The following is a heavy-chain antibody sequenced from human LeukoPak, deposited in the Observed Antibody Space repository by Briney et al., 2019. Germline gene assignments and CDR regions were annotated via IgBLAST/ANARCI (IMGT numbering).Heavy chain of an antibody. CDR2: INHSGST. V-gene: IGHV4-34*01. D-gene: IGHD6-13*01. CDR3: ARELAAAGN. CDR1: GGSFSGYY. Sequence: SETLSLTCAVYGGSFSGYYWSWIRQPPGKGLEWIGEINHSGSTNYNPSLKSRVTISVDTSKNQFSLKLSSVTAADTAVYYCARELAAAGNWGQGTLVTVSS. J-gene: IGHJ4*02.